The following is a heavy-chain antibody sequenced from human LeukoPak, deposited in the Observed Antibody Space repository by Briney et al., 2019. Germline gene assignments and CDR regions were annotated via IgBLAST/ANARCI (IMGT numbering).Heavy chain of an antibody. CDR2: IYNSGST. Sequence: SETLSPTCTVSGDSISSSSYYWGWIRQPTEKGLEWMGSIYNSGSTYYNPSLKSRVTISVDTSKNQFSLNLYSVTAADTAVYYCARHYYGSGINWFDPWGQGTLVTVSS. CDR1: GDSISSSSYY. V-gene: IGHV4-39*01. J-gene: IGHJ5*02. D-gene: IGHD3-10*01. CDR3: ARHYYGSGINWFDP.